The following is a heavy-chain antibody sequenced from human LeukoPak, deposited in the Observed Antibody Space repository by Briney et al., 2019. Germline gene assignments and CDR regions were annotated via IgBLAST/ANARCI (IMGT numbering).Heavy chain of an antibody. J-gene: IGHJ4*02. Sequence: GGSLRLSCAASGFTFSIYGMHWVRQAPGKGLEWVAFIRYDGSNKYYADSVKVRFTISRDNSKNTLYLQMNSLRAEDTAVYYCAKNPSYDSSGYYPDHWGQGTLVTVSS. CDR2: IRYDGSNK. V-gene: IGHV3-30*02. D-gene: IGHD3-22*01. CDR3: AKNPSYDSSGYYPDH. CDR1: GFTFSIYG.